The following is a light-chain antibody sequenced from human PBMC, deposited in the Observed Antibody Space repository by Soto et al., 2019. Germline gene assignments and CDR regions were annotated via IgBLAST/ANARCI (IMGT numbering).Light chain of an antibody. CDR1: QSVSSY. CDR2: DAS. Sequence: EIVLTQSPGTLSLSPVERVTLSCRASQSVSSYLAWYQQKPGQAPRLLIYDASNRATGIPARFSGSGSGTDFTLTITSLEPEDFAVYYCQQYGSSPPTFGQGTKVDI. V-gene: IGKV3-20*01. CDR3: QQYGSSPPT. J-gene: IGKJ1*01.